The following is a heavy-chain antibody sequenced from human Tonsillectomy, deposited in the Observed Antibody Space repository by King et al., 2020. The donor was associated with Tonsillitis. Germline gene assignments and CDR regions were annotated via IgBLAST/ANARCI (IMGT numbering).Heavy chain of an antibody. Sequence: TLKESGPALVKPTQTLTLTCTFSGFSLRNSGMCVIWIRQPPGKALEWLALIDWDDDKYYSTTLTTRLTISKETSKNQVVLTMTNMDPVDTATYYCARINNDFWSGYADYWGRGTLVTVSS. D-gene: IGHD3-3*01. CDR1: GFSLRNSGMC. J-gene: IGHJ4*02. CDR2: IDWDDDK. CDR3: ARINNDFWSGYADY. V-gene: IGHV2-70*01.